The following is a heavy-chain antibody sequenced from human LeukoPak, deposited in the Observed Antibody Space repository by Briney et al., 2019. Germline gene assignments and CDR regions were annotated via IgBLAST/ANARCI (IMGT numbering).Heavy chain of an antibody. CDR3: ARTRSCGGGFYPWDLHY. CDR1: GFTFSSYE. D-gene: IGHD2-21*02. Sequence: GGSLRLSCAASGFTFSSYEMNWVRQAPGKGLEWVSGISGGGGTTYYADSVKGRFTISRDSARNSLYLQMDSLRAEDTAVYYCARTRSCGGGFYPWDLHYWGQGTPVTVSS. V-gene: IGHV3-48*03. CDR2: ISGGGGTT. J-gene: IGHJ4*02.